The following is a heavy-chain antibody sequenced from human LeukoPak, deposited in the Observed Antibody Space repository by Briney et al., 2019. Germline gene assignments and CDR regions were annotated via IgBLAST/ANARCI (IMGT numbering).Heavy chain of an antibody. CDR2: INPSGGST. CDR1: GYTFTSYY. Sequence: ASVKVSCKASGYTFTSYYMHWVRQAPGQGLEWMGIINPSGGSTSYAQKFQGRVTMTRDTSTNTVYMEVNSLRSDDTAVYYCARKNNQHYYYAMDVWGQGTTVIISS. CDR3: ARKNNQHYYYAMDV. V-gene: IGHV1-46*01. D-gene: IGHD1-14*01. J-gene: IGHJ6*02.